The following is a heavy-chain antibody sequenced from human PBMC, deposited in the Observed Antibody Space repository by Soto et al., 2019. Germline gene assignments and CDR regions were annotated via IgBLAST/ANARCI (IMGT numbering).Heavy chain of an antibody. D-gene: IGHD2-2*01. CDR1: GGSINNYC. CDR2: IYASGST. Sequence: SETQSLTCTVSGGSINNYCWAWVRQPAGKGLEWFGHIYASGSTNYNPSLKSRVTMSLDTSKNQFSLKASSVTAADTAVYYCARDVYGSTTSGYHYYAMDVWGQGT. CDR3: ARDVYGSTTSGYHYYAMDV. V-gene: IGHV4-4*07. J-gene: IGHJ6*02.